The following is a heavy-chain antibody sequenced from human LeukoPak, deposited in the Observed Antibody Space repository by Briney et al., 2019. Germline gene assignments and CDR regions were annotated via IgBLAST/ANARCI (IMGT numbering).Heavy chain of an antibody. CDR1: GFTFSSYA. CDR2: LSGSGGST. CDR3: AKDPRAPGIRLYYFDY. D-gene: IGHD5-12*01. V-gene: IGHV3-23*01. J-gene: IGHJ4*02. Sequence: GGSLRLSCAASGFTFSSYAMSWVRQAPGKGLEWVSALSGSGGSTYYADSVKGRFTISRDNSKNTLYLQMNSLRAEDTALYYCAKDPRAPGIRLYYFDYWGQGTLVTVSS.